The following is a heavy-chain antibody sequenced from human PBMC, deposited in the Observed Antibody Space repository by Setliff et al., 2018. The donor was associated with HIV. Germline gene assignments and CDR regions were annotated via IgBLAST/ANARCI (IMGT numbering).Heavy chain of an antibody. CDR3: AREIQFSATTYYYYYMDD. CDR2: IYASGRT. CDR1: GGSISSYY. Sequence: KPSETLSLTCTVSGGSISSYYWSWIRQPAGKGLEWIRRIYASGRTNYNPSLKSRVTLSVDTSKNQFSLKVTSVTAADTAVYYCAREIQFSATTYYYYYMDDWGRGTTVTVSS. D-gene: IGHD5-18*01. J-gene: IGHJ6*03. V-gene: IGHV4-4*07.